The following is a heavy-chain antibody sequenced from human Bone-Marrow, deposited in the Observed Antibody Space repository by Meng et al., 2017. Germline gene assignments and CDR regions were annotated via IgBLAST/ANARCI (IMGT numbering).Heavy chain of an antibody. CDR2: ISSSSSYI. V-gene: IGHV3-21*01. CDR1: GFTFSSDS. CDR3: ARDLQPYYDFWSGYPCYGMDV. J-gene: IGHJ6*02. D-gene: IGHD3-3*01. Sequence: GGSLRLSCAASGFTFSSDSMNWVRQAPGKGLEWVSSISSSSSYIYYADSVKGRFTISRDNAKNSLYLQMHSLRTEDTAVYYCARDLQPYYDFWSGYPCYGMDVWGQGTTVTVSS.